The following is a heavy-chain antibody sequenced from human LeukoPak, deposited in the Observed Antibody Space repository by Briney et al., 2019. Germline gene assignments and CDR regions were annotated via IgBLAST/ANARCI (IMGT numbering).Heavy chain of an antibody. J-gene: IGHJ3*02. CDR3: ARGGGSAYHYNAFDI. CDR1: GFTFSGYE. Sequence: GGSLRLSCAAPGFTFSGYEMNWVRQAPGKGLEWVSYISISGTNMLYADSVKGRFTISRDNSRTSLYLQMSSLRAEDTAVYYCARGGGSAYHYNAFDIWGLGTMVTVSS. CDR2: ISISGTNM. D-gene: IGHD3-22*01. V-gene: IGHV3-48*03.